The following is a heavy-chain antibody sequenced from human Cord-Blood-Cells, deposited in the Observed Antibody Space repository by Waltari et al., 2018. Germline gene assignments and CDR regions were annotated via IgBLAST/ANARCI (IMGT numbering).Heavy chain of an antibody. V-gene: IGHV1-2*05. CDR2: INPNSGGT. CDR3: AIDGESLTGAFDI. CDR1: GYTFTGYY. D-gene: IGHD3-9*01. Sequence: QVQLVQSGAEVKKPGASVKVSCKASGYTFTGYYMHWVRQAPGQGLEWMGRINPNSGGTNYAQKFQGRVTMTRDTSISTAYMELRRVRSDDTVGDYWAIDGESLTGAFDIWGQRKMVTGSS. J-gene: IGHJ3*02.